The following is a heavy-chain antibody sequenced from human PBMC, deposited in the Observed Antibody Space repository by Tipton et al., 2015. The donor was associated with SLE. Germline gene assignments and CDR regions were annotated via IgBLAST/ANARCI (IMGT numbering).Heavy chain of an antibody. CDR1: DVSISNYY. V-gene: IGHV4-59*01. J-gene: IGHJ6*03. Sequence: TLSLTCTVSDVSISNYYWTWIRQPPGKGLEWIGYINYNGNTKYNPSLKTRVTISVDTSKNQFSLKLSSVTAADTAVYYCARGTVYPIFGYMDVWGKGTTVTVSS. CDR2: INYNGNT. CDR3: ARGTVYPIFGYMDV. D-gene: IGHD3-3*01.